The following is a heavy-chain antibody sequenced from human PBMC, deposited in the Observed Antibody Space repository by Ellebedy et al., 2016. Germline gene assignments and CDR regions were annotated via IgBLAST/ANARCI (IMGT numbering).Heavy chain of an antibody. Sequence: ASVKVSCXASGYTFTSYGISWVRQAPGQGLEWMGWMNPNSGNTGYAQKFQGRVTMTRNTSISTAYMELSSLRSEDTAVYYCARAGYYYDSSGYFLQGYWGQGTLVTVSS. V-gene: IGHV1-8*02. J-gene: IGHJ4*02. CDR1: GYTFTSYG. D-gene: IGHD3-22*01. CDR2: MNPNSGNT. CDR3: ARAGYYYDSSGYFLQGY.